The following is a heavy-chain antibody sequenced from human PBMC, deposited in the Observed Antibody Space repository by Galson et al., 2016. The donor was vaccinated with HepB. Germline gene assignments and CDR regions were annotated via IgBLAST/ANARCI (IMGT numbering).Heavy chain of an antibody. J-gene: IGHJ3*02. CDR2: IYWDDDK. Sequence: PALVKPTQTLTLTCTFSGFSLSTSGVGVGWIRQPPGKALEWLALIYWDDDKRYGPSLTSRLTITKDTSKNQVVLTVTNMDPVDTATEYGAHRPAHGLRGVIIDAWERWGQGTRVTVSS. D-gene: IGHD3-10*01. CDR1: GFSLSTSGVG. V-gene: IGHV2-5*05. CDR3: AHRPAHGLRGVIIDAWER.